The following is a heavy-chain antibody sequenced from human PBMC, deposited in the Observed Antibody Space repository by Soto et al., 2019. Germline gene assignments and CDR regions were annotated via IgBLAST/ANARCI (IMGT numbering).Heavy chain of an antibody. V-gene: IGHV1-2*04. CDR2: INPMSGGT. CDR3: VGEIPLSSSGAFDI. Sequence: QVKLVQSGAEVKKPGASVKVSCKASGYTFTGQYIHWVRQAPGQGLEWMGWINPMSGGTTYAQKFQGWVTMTRDTSISTADMELSRLKSDDTAVYYFVGEIPLSSSGAFDIWGQGTMVTVSS. D-gene: IGHD6-25*01. J-gene: IGHJ3*02. CDR1: GYTFTGQY.